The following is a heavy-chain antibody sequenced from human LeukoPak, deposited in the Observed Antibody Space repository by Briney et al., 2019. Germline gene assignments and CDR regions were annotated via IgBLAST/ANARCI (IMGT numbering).Heavy chain of an antibody. V-gene: IGHV3-74*01. J-gene: IGHJ4*02. CDR1: GFTFSSYW. CDR2: INTDGSTT. Sequence: GGSLRLSCVGSGFTFSSYWMLWVRQAREKGLVWVSCINTDGSTTSYADSVKGRFTFSRDNAKNTLYLQMNSLRAEDTAVYYCTRYLSGGFDSWGQGTLVTVSS. CDR3: TRYLSGGFDS. D-gene: IGHD2-15*01.